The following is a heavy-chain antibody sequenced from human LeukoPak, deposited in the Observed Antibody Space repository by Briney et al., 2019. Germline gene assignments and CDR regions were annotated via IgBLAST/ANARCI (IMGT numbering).Heavy chain of an antibody. D-gene: IGHD2-8*01. V-gene: IGHV3-74*01. CDR2: ISSDGSST. J-gene: IGHJ4*02. CDR3: ARFNNGYFDY. CDR1: GFTLSRYW. Sequence: GGSLRLSCAASGFTLSRYWMHWVRQAPGKGLVWGSRISSDGSSTVYADSLKGRITISRDNAENTLYLQMNSLRAEDTAVYYCARFNNGYFDYWGRGTLVTVSS.